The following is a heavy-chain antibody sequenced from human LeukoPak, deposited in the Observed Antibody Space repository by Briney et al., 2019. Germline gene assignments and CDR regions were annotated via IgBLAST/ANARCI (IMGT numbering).Heavy chain of an antibody. CDR1: GYTFTCYY. CDR2: INPNSGGT. CDR3: ARLLWFGELFHDAFDI. V-gene: IGHV1-2*02. Sequence: ASVKVSCKASGYTFTCYYMHWVRQAPGQGLEWMGWINPNSGGTNYAQKFQGRVTMTRDTSISTAYMELSRLRSDDTAVYYCARLLWFGELFHDAFDIWGQGTMVTVSS. D-gene: IGHD3-10*01. J-gene: IGHJ3*02.